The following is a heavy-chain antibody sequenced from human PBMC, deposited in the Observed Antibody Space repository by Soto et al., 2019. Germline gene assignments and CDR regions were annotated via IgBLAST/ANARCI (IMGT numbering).Heavy chain of an antibody. CDR3: ARQDILTGYPPVLNWFDP. D-gene: IGHD3-9*01. CDR1: GGSISSSSFN. V-gene: IGHV4-39*01. CDR2: VYYRGTT. J-gene: IGHJ5*02. Sequence: SETLSLTCTVSGGSISSSSFNWGWFRQPPGKGLEWIGSVYYRGTTYYNPSLKSRVTISVDTSKNQFSLKLSSVTAADTAVYYCARQDILTGYPPVLNWFDPWGQGTLVTVSS.